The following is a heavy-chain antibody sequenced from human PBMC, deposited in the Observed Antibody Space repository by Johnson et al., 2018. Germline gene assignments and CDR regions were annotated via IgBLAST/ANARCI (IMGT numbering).Heavy chain of an antibody. V-gene: IGHV1-69*12. D-gene: IGHD3-3*01. J-gene: IGHJ5*02. CDR1: GGTFSSYA. Sequence: QVQLVQSGAEVKKPGSSVKVSCKASGGTFSSYAISWVRQAPGQGLEWMGGIIPIFGTANYAQKFQGRVTITAAESTSTAFLELSSLRSEDTAGDYCAREGGDGEWLQKANWFDPWGQGTLVTVSS. CDR2: IIPIFGTA. CDR3: AREGGDGEWLQKANWFDP.